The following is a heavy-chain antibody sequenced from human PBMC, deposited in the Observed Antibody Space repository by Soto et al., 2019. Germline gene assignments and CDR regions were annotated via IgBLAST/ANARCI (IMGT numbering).Heavy chain of an antibody. CDR3: GRVYCSFTYHLDVMAV. D-gene: IGHD2-15*01. CDR1: GFTFSGST. J-gene: IGHJ6*02. Sequence: GDLRLSCAASGFTFSGSTMHWVRQAPGKGLECVAIISYDGNKKYYADSVKGRFTISRDNSQNTLFLQMNSLRTDDTAVYYCGRVYCSFTYHLDVMAVRGQRTTVTGSS. CDR2: ISYDGNKK. V-gene: IGHV3-30-3*01.